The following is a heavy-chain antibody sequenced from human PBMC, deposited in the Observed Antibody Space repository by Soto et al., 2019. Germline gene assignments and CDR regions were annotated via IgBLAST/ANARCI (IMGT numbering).Heavy chain of an antibody. CDR1: GGTFSSYA. D-gene: IGHD6-13*01. CDR3: ARDFSSSWYHSGGYLDC. CDR2: IIPIFGTA. V-gene: IGHV1-69*12. J-gene: IGHJ4*02. Sequence: QVQLVQSGAEVKKPGSSVKVSCKASGGTFSSYAISWVRQAPGQGLEWMGGIIPIFGTANYAQKFQGRVTITADESTSKAYMELSSLSSEDTAAYYCARDFSSSWYHSGGYLDCWGQGPLATVSS.